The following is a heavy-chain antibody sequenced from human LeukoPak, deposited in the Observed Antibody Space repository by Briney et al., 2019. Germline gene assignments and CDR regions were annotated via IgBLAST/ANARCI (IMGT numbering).Heavy chain of an antibody. V-gene: IGHV3-48*03. CDR1: GFTFTSYA. CDR2: ISSSGSII. J-gene: IGHJ4*02. D-gene: IGHD3-9*01. Sequence: GGSLRLSYAVSGFTFTSYAMNWVRQAPGKGLEWVSYISSSGSIISYGDSVKGRFTISRDNAKNSLYPEMNSLTAEDTAVYYCARDRTGYYYFDYWGQGTLVTVSS. CDR3: ARDRTGYYYFDY.